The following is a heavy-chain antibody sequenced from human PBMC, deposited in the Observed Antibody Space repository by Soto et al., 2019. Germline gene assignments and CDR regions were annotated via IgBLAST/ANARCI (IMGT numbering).Heavy chain of an antibody. D-gene: IGHD6-19*01. CDR1: GGTFSSYA. V-gene: IGHV1-69*13. CDR3: ARRIAVAGARYYYYYYGMDV. CDR2: IIPIFGTA. Sequence: SVKVSCKASGGTFSSYAISWVRQAPGQGLEWMGGIIPIFGTANYAQKFQGRVTITADESTSTAYMELSSLRSEDTAVYCCARRIAVAGARYYYYYYGMDVWGQGTTVTVSS. J-gene: IGHJ6*02.